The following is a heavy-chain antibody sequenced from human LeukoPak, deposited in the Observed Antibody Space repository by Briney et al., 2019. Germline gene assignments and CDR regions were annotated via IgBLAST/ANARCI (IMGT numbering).Heavy chain of an antibody. Sequence: SVKASCKASGGTFSSYAISWVRQAPGQGLEWMGGIIPIFGTANYAQKFQGRVTITADKSTSTAYMELSSLRSEDTAVYYCALVYYYDSSGYTPLDYGGQGTLVTVSS. CDR3: ALVYYYDSSGYTPLDY. J-gene: IGHJ4*02. D-gene: IGHD3-22*01. CDR2: IIPIFGTA. V-gene: IGHV1-69*06. CDR1: GGTFSSYA.